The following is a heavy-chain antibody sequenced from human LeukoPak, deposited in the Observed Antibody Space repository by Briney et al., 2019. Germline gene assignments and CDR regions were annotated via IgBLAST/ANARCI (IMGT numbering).Heavy chain of an antibody. CDR2: INPNSGGT. V-gene: IGHV1-2*02. CDR3: ARGQPGIAVAGTVNYYYYVMDV. J-gene: IGHJ6*02. Sequence: ASVKVSCKASGYTFTGYYMHWVRQAPGQGLEWMGWINPNSGGTNYAQKFQGRVTMTRDTSISTAYMELSRLRSDDTAVYYCARGQPGIAVAGTVNYYYYVMDVWGQGTTVTVPS. CDR1: GYTFTGYY. D-gene: IGHD6-19*01.